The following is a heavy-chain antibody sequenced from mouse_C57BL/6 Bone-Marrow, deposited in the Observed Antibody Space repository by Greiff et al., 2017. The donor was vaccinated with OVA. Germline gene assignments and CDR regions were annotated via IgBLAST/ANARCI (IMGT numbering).Heavy chain of an antibody. V-gene: IGHV1-61*01. J-gene: IGHJ2*01. D-gene: IGHD2-4*01. CDR1: GYTFTSYW. Sequence: VKLQQPGAELVRPGSSVKLSCKASGYTFTSYWMDWVKQRPGQGLEWIGNIYPSDSETHYNQKFKDKATLTVDKSSSTAYMQLSSLTSEDSAVYYCARYGRLRYYFDYWGQGTTLTVSS. CDR2: IYPSDSET. CDR3: ARYGRLRYYFDY.